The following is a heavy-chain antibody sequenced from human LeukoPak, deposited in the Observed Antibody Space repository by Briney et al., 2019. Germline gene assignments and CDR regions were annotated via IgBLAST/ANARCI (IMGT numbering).Heavy chain of an antibody. D-gene: IGHD2-15*01. Sequence: GGSLRLSCAASGFTFSSYAMSWVRQAPGKGLEWVSAISGSGGSTYYADSVKGRFTISRDNSKNTLYLQVSSLRAEDTAVYYCAKSVVVITFRFDDWGQGALVTASS. CDR3: AKSVVVITFRFDD. J-gene: IGHJ4*02. CDR1: GFTFSSYA. CDR2: ISGSGGST. V-gene: IGHV3-23*01.